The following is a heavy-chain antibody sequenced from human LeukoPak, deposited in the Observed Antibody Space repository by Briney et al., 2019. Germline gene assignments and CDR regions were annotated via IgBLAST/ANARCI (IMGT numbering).Heavy chain of an antibody. CDR3: AKDRCSGGSCYFDY. CDR1: GFTFSSYA. J-gene: IGHJ4*02. D-gene: IGHD2-15*01. V-gene: IGHV3-23*01. Sequence: PGGSLRLSCAASGFTFSSYAMTWVRQAPGKGLEWVSAISASGGSTYYADSVKGRFTISRDNSKNTLYLQMNSLRAEDTAVYHCAKDRCSGGSCYFDYWGQGTLVTVSS. CDR2: ISASGGST.